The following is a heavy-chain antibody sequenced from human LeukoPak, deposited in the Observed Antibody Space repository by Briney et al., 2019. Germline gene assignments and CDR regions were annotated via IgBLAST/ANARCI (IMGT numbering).Heavy chain of an antibody. CDR3: AREGEDSSGFDY. J-gene: IGHJ4*02. V-gene: IGHV1-2*02. CDR2: INPNSGGT. CDR1: GYTFTGYY. Sequence: GASVKVSCKASGYTFTGYYMHWVRQAPGQGLEWVGGINPNSGGTNYAQKFQGRVTMTRDTSISTAYMELSRLRSDDTAVYYCAREGEDSSGFDYWGQGTLVTVSS. D-gene: IGHD3-22*01.